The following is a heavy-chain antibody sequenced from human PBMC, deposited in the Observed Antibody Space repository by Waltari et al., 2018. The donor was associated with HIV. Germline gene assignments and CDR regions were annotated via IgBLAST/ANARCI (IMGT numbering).Heavy chain of an antibody. CDR1: GSYY. V-gene: IGHV4-61*02. D-gene: IGHD3-10*01. J-gene: IGHJ4*02. CDR2: IYSSGST. Sequence: GSYYWSWIRQPAGKGLEWIGRIYSSGSTNYNPSLKSRVTISVDTSKNQFSLKLSSVTAADTAVYYCARETSDGYYGSGSYSFDYWGQGTLVTVSS. CDR3: ARETSDGYYGSGSYSFDY.